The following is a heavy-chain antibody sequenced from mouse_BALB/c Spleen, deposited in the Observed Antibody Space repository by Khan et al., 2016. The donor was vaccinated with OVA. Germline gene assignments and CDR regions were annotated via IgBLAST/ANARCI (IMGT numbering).Heavy chain of an antibody. Sequence: QVQLKQSGAELARPGASLKMSCKASGYTFTSYTIHWIKLRPGQGLEWIGYINPSNGYTNYNEKFKDKATLTADKSSTTAYMQLRSLTSDDSAVYNCVRDGAYHRIDGWFAYWGQGTLVTVSA. J-gene: IGHJ3*01. CDR1: GYTFTSYT. D-gene: IGHD2-14*01. V-gene: IGHV1-4*01. CDR3: VRDGAYHRIDGWFAY. CDR2: INPSNGYT.